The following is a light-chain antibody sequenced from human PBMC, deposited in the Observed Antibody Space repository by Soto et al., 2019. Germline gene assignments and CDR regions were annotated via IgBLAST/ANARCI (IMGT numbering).Light chain of an antibody. CDR2: GTS. Sequence: EIVLTQSPATLSLSPGERATLSCRASQSVSRSLAWYQQKSGQAPRLLIYGTSNRATCIPARFSGSGSGTDFTLTISSLEPEDFSVYYGQQRSDWTPLTFGGGTKVEIK. CDR1: QSVSRS. V-gene: IGKV3-11*01. CDR3: QQRSDWTPLT. J-gene: IGKJ4*01.